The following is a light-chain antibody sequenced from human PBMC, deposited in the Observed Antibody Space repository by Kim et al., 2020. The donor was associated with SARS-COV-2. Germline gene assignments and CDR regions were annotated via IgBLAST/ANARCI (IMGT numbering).Light chain of an antibody. CDR2: GAS. Sequence: LSPGTRATLSCRASQSVSRSYLAWYQQKPGQAPRRLIYGASSRATGIPDRFSGSGSGTDFTLTISRLEPEDFVAYYCQQYGSSPNTFGQGTKLEI. CDR1: QSVSRSY. J-gene: IGKJ2*01. CDR3: QQYGSSPNT. V-gene: IGKV3-20*01.